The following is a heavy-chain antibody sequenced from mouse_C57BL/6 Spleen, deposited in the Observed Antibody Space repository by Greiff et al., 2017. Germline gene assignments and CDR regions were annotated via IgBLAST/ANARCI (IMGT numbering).Heavy chain of an antibody. Sequence: EVQLQQSGPELVKPGASVKMSCKASGYTFTDYNMHWVKQSHGKSLEWIGYINPNNGGTSYNQKFKGKATLTVNKSSSTAYMELRRLTSEDSAVXYCARNGIEHYYGSSYAIDYWGQGTSVTVSS. CDR1: GYTFTDYN. CDR2: INPNNGGT. J-gene: IGHJ4*01. CDR3: ARNGIEHYYGSSYAIDY. V-gene: IGHV1-22*01. D-gene: IGHD1-1*01.